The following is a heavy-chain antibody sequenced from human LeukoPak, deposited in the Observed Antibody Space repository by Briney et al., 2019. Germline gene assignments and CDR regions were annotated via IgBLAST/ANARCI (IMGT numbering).Heavy chain of an antibody. Sequence: GGSLRLSCAASGFTFSSFWMSWVRQAPGKGLEWVANIKQDGSEKYYVDSVKGRFTISRDNAKNSLYLQMNSLRAEDTAVYYCARDFSGSYSPIDYWGQGTLVTVSS. CDR3: ARDFSGSYSPIDY. CDR1: GFTFSSFW. V-gene: IGHV3-7*01. D-gene: IGHD3-10*01. CDR2: IKQDGSEK. J-gene: IGHJ4*02.